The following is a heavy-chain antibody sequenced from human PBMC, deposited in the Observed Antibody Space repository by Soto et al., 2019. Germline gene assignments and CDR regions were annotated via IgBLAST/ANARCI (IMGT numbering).Heavy chain of an antibody. V-gene: IGHV3-13*01. CDR2: IGTAGDT. CDR1: GFTFSSYD. D-gene: IGHD6-19*01. Sequence: EVQLVESGGNLVQPGGSLRLSCAASGFTFSSYDMHWVRQERGKGLEWVSAIGTAGDTYYPDSVKGRFTISRENAKNSLDLQMNSLRAVDTAVYFCARGDNSGWSDFDVWGQGTMVTV. CDR3: ARGDNSGWSDFDV. J-gene: IGHJ3*01.